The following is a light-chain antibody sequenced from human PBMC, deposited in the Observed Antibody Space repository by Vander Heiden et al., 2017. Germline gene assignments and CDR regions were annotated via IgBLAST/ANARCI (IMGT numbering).Light chain of an antibody. CDR3: AAWDDSLSGVV. V-gene: IGLV1-47*01. CDR1: SSNIGSNY. CDR2: RNN. J-gene: IGLJ2*01. Sequence: QSVLTTPPSASGTPGQRLTIACSGSSSNIGSNYVYWYQQLPGTAPKLLIYRNNQRPSGVPDRFSGSKSGTSASLAISGLRSEDEADYYCAAWDDSLSGVVFGGGTKLTVL.